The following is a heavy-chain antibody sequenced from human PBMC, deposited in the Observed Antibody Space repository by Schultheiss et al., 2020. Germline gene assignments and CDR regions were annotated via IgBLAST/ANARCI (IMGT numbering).Heavy chain of an antibody. CDR1: GFIVSDNY. Sequence: GGSLRLSCAASGFIVSDNYMSWVRQAPGKGLEWVANIRQDGSDIYYVDSVKGRFTISRDNAMNSLFLQMNSLRAEDTAVYYCARRPLRDSTGSYMDVWGKGTTVTVSS. CDR3: ARRPLRDSTGSYMDV. V-gene: IGHV3-7*01. D-gene: IGHD3-22*01. CDR2: IRQDGSDI. J-gene: IGHJ6*03.